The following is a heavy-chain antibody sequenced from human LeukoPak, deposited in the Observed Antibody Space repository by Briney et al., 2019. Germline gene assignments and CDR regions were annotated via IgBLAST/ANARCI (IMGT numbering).Heavy chain of an antibody. D-gene: IGHD3-10*01. Sequence: GRSLRLSCAASGFTVSSNQMNWVRQAPGKGLEWVSVNSGGSTYYADSVKGRFTISRHNSKNTLYLQMNSLRAEDTAVYYCARDQSSGGVDYWGQGTLVTVSS. J-gene: IGHJ4*02. V-gene: IGHV3-53*04. CDR2: NSGGST. CDR3: ARDQSSGGVDY. CDR1: GFTVSSNQ.